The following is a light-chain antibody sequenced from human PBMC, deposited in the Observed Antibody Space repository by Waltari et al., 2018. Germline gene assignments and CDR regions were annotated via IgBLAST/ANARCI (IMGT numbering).Light chain of an antibody. V-gene: IGKV3-11*01. CDR1: QSVGNS. CDR2: DVS. CDR3: QQRNDWPPEYT. J-gene: IGKJ2*01. Sequence: EVVLTQSPATLSLSPGERVSLSCRASQSVGNSLAWYQQKAGQAPTLLIYDVSNRASGIPARFSGSGSGTDFTLTISSLEPDDFAIYYCQQRNDWPPEYTFGQGTKLEIK.